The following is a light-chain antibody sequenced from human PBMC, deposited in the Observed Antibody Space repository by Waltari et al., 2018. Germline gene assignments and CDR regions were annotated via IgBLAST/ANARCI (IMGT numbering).Light chain of an antibody. Sequence: YQNHPCKAPKLRFDDARMRPSGVSMRFSGSKSGNTASLTISEFQPDGKADYYCSSYTSSATYVFGTGTKVTGL. J-gene: IGLJ1*01. CDR2: DAR. CDR3: SSYTSSATYV. V-gene: IGLV2-14*02.